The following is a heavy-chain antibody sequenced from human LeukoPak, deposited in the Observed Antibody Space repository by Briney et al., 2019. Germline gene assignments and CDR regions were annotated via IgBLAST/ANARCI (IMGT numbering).Heavy chain of an antibody. J-gene: IGHJ6*03. Sequence: PGGSLRLSCAASGFTFSSYSMNWVRQAPGKGLEWVSYISVSGSNIYYADSVKGRFTISRDNAKNSLYLQMNSLRTEDTAMYYCARRGTTVSAFHYYYMDVWGMGTTVTVSS. CDR3: ARRGTTVSAFHYYYMDV. CDR1: GFTFSSYS. D-gene: IGHD4-17*01. CDR2: ISVSGSNI. V-gene: IGHV3-48*01.